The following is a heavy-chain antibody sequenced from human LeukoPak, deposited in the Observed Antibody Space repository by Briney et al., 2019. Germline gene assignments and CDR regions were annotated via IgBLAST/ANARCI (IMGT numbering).Heavy chain of an antibody. CDR1: GGSISSYY. D-gene: IGHD6-19*01. J-gene: IGHJ6*02. V-gene: IGHV4-4*07. CDR3: ARDRIAVAGNYYYYGMDV. Sequence: ASETLSLTCTVSGGSISSYYWSWMRQPAGKGLEWIGRIYSSGSTNHNPSLKSRVTMSVDTSKNQFSLKLSSVTAADTAVYYCARDRIAVAGNYYYYGMDVWGQGTTVTVSS. CDR2: IYSSGST.